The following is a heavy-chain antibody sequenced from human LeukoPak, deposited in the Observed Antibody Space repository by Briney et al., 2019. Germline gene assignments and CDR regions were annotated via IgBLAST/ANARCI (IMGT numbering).Heavy chain of an antibody. CDR1: GYTFTSYG. Sequence: EASVTVSCTASGYTFTSYGISWVRQAPGQGLEWMGWISAYNGNTNYAQKLQGRVTMTTDTSTSTAYVELRSLRSDDTAVYYCARDQGIAVAGTDYWGQGTLVTVSS. D-gene: IGHD6-19*01. CDR2: ISAYNGNT. J-gene: IGHJ4*02. V-gene: IGHV1-18*01. CDR3: ARDQGIAVAGTDY.